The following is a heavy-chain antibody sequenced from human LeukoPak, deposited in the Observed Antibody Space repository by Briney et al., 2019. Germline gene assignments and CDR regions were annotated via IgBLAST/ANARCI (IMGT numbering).Heavy chain of an antibody. J-gene: IGHJ4*02. CDR3: AKDEGRYCGGDCIFDS. Sequence: GGSLRLSCAAPGFTFSTFAMSWVRQAPGKGLEWVSGISGSGGRTYYADSVKGRFSISRDNSKNTLYLQMNSLGGEDTAVYYCAKDEGRYCGGDCIFDSWGQGTLVTVSS. D-gene: IGHD2-21*02. CDR2: ISGSGGRT. CDR1: GFTFSTFA. V-gene: IGHV3-23*01.